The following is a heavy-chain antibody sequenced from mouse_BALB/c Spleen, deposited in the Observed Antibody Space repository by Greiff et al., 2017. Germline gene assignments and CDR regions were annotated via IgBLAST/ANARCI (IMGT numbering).Heavy chain of an antibody. J-gene: IGHJ3*01. V-gene: IGHV1S135*01. CDR3: ARRDGSSHAGFAY. Sequence: VHVKQSGPELVKPGASVKVSCTASGYSFTDYNMYWVKQSHGKSLEWIGYIDPYNGGTSYNQKFKGKATLTVDKSSSTAFMHLNSLTSEDTAVYDCARRDGSSHAGFAYWGQGTLVTVSA. CDR1: GYSFTDYN. CDR2: IDPYNGGT. D-gene: IGHD1-1*01.